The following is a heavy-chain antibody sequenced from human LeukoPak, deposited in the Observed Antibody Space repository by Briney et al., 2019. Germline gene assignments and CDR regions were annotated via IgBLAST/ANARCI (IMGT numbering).Heavy chain of an antibody. V-gene: IGHV1-69*04. D-gene: IGHD6-19*01. J-gene: IGHJ4*02. CDR3: ARALRYSSGWYGGSEPGSERRLDY. Sequence: ASVKVSCKASGGTFSSYAISWVRQAPGQGLEWMGRIIPILGIADYAQKFQGRVTITADKSTSTAYMELSSLRSEDTAAYYCARALRYSSGWYGGSEPGSERRLDYWGQGTLVTVSS. CDR2: IIPILGIA. CDR1: GGTFSSYA.